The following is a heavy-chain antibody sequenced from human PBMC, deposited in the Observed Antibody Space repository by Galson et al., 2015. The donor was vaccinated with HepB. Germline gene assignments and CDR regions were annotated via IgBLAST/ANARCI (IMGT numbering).Heavy chain of an antibody. CDR3: ARDDCSSTSCYTGSGWFDP. CDR1: GFTFSSYA. D-gene: IGHD2-2*02. V-gene: IGHV3-30-3*01. CDR2: ISYDGSNK. Sequence: LRLSCAASGFTFSSYAMHWVRQAPGKGLEWVAVISYDGSNKYYADSVKGRFTISRDNSKNTLYLQMNSLRAEDTAVYYCARDDCSSTSCYTGSGWFDPWGQGTLVTVSS. J-gene: IGHJ5*02.